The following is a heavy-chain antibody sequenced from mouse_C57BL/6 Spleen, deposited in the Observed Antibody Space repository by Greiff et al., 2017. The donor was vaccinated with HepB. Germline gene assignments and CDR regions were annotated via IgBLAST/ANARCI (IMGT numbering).Heavy chain of an antibody. CDR1: GFTFTDYY. J-gene: IGHJ4*01. Sequence: EVQLVESGGGLVQPGGSLSLSCAASGFTFTDYYMSWVRQPPGKALEWLGFIRNKANGYTTEYSASVKGRFTISRDNSQSILYLQMNALRAEDSATYYCARYGIYYDYVYYAMDYWGQGTSVTVSS. CDR2: IRNKANGYTT. D-gene: IGHD2-4*01. V-gene: IGHV7-3*01. CDR3: ARYGIYYDYVYYAMDY.